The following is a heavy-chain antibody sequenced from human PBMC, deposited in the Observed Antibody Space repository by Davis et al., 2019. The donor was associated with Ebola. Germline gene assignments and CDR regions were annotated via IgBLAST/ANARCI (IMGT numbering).Heavy chain of an antibody. CDR3: ASSITIFGVVDQYYFDY. D-gene: IGHD3-3*01. V-gene: IGHV1-69*06. J-gene: IGHJ4*02. Sequence: SVKVSCKASGYTFSNFDINWVRQAPGQGLEWMGGIIPIFGTANYAQKFQGRVTITADKSTSTAYMELSSLRSEDTAVYYCASSITIFGVVDQYYFDYWGQGTLVTVSS. CDR2: IIPIFGTA. CDR1: GYTFSNFD.